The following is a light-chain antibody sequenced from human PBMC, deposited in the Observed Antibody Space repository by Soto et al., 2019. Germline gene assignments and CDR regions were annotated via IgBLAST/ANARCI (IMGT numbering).Light chain of an antibody. V-gene: IGKV3-20*01. CDR1: QSVSRNY. CDR3: QHYNSYSEA. Sequence: EIVLTQSAGTLSLSPGERATLSCRASQSVSRNYLAWYQQKAGQAPRLLIYGASSRATGIPDRFSGSGSGTDFTLTISRLEPEDFATYYCQHYNSYSEAFGQGTKVDIK. J-gene: IGKJ1*01. CDR2: GAS.